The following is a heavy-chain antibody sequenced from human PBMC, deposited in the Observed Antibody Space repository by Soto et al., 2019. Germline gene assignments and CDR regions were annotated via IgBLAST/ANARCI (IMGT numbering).Heavy chain of an antibody. CDR3: ARGMTTVTTFDY. CDR2: IYYSGST. J-gene: IGHJ4*02. CDR1: GGSISSGGYY. Sequence: SETLSLTCTVSGGSISSGGYYWSWIRQHPGKGLEWIGYIYYSGSTYYNPSLKSRVTISVDTSKNQFSLKLTSVTAADTAVYYCARGMTTVTTFDYWGQGTLVTVSS. D-gene: IGHD4-17*01. V-gene: IGHV4-31*03.